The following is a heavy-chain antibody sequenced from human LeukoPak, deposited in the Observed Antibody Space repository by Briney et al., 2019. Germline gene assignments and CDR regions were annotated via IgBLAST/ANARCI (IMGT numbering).Heavy chain of an antibody. J-gene: IGHJ5*02. Sequence: ASVKVSCKASGFTFTSSAVQWVRQARGQRLEWIGWIVVGSGNTNYAQKFQERVTITRDMSTSTAYMELSSLRSEDTAVYYCARDGLRYFDWSNWFDPWGQGTLVTVSS. CDR2: IVVGSGNT. V-gene: IGHV1-58*01. CDR1: GFTFTSSA. D-gene: IGHD3-9*01. CDR3: ARDGLRYFDWSNWFDP.